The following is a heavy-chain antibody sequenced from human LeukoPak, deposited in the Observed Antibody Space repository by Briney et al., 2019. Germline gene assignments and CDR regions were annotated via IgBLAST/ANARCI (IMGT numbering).Heavy chain of an antibody. CDR1: GFTFSSYG. V-gene: IGHV3-23*01. J-gene: IGHJ1*01. CDR3: ARHQYCSSTSCYEYFQH. Sequence: GGSLRLSCTASGFTFSSYGMSWVRQAPGKGLEWVSAISSSGGSTYYADSVKGRLTISRDNSKNTLYLQMNSLRAEDTAVYYCARHQYCSSTSCYEYFQHWGQGTLVTVSS. D-gene: IGHD2-2*01. CDR2: ISSSGGST.